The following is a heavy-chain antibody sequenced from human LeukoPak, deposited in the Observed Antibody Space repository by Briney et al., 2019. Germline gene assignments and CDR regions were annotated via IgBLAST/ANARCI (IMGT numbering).Heavy chain of an antibody. Sequence: SETLSLTCSVSGDSVASNYWNWLWQTPGKGLEWIGYGYSSGSSHYNPSLKSRVTISIDRAKNQLSLNLSSVTAADAAVYYCAREPSSGNFLDFWGQGTLVTVSS. J-gene: IGHJ4*02. CDR1: GDSVASNY. V-gene: IGHV4-59*02. CDR2: GYSSGSS. CDR3: AREPSSGNFLDF. D-gene: IGHD1-26*01.